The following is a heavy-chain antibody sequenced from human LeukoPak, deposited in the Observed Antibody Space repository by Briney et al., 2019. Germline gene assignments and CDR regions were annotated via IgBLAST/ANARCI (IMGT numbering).Heavy chain of an antibody. D-gene: IGHD6-19*01. V-gene: IGHV3-13*01. J-gene: IGHJ4*02. CDR2: VGISGDT. CDR1: GFTFRSYD. CDR3: VRGGIQVSGIDEIDY. Sequence: PGGFLRLSCAASGFTFRSYDMHWVRQVTGRGLEWVSAVGISGDTYYAGSVKGRFTNSRENAKNSLYLQMNSLTAGDTAVYYCVRGGIQVSGIDEIDYWGQGTLVTVSS.